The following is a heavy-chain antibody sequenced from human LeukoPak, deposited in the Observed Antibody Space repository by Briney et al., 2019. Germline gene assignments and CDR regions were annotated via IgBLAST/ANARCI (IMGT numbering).Heavy chain of an antibody. CDR2: INWNGGST. D-gene: IGHD6-19*01. V-gene: IGHV3-20*04. CDR3: ARDRTSPVAGTLDY. CDR1: GFTFDDYG. Sequence: PGGSLRLSCAASGFTFDDYGMSWVRQAPGKGLEWVSGINWNGGSTGYADSVKGRFTISRDNAKNSLYLQMNSLRAEDTALYYCARDRTSPVAGTLDYWGQGTLVTVSS. J-gene: IGHJ4*02.